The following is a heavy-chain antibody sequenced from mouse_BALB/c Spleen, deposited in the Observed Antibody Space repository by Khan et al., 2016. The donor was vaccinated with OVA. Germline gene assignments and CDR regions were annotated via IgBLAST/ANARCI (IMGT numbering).Heavy chain of an antibody. V-gene: IGHV1S81*02. CDR1: GYTFTSYY. J-gene: IGHJ3*01. D-gene: IGHD1-1*02. Sequence: QVQLQQSGAELVKPGASVRLSCKASGYTFTSYYLYWVKQRPGQGLEWIGDINPSNGGTNFNEKFKSKATLTVDKSSSTAYMQLNSLTSEDSAVYYCIKSGYGSSAYWGQGTLVTVSA. CDR3: IKSGYGSSAY. CDR2: INPSNGGT.